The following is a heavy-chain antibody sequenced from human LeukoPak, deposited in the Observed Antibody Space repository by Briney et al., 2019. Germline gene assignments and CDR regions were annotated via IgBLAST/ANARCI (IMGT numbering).Heavy chain of an antibody. CDR3: ARTNQGAFDI. Sequence: PGGSLRLSCAASGFTFSSYWMHWVRQGPGKGLVWVSRINSDGSSTNYADSVKGRFTISRDNAKNTLDLQMHSLRDEDTAIYYCARTNQGAFDIWGQGTMVTVSS. V-gene: IGHV3-74*01. D-gene: IGHD1-14*01. J-gene: IGHJ3*02. CDR2: INSDGSST. CDR1: GFTFSSYW.